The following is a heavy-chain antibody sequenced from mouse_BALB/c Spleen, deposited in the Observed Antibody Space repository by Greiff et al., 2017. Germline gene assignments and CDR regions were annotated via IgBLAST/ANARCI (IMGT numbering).Heavy chain of an antibody. V-gene: IGHV3-1*02. Sequence: DVQLVESGPDLVKPSQSLSLTCTVTGYSITSGYSWPWIRQFPGNKLEWMGYIHYSGSTNSNQSLKRRISITRDTSKNQFFLQLNSVTTEDTATYYCALRIYYGNDSPYFDYWGQGTTLTVSS. CDR3: ALRIYYGNDSPYFDY. CDR2: IHYSGST. J-gene: IGHJ2*01. CDR1: GYSITSGYS. D-gene: IGHD1-2*01.